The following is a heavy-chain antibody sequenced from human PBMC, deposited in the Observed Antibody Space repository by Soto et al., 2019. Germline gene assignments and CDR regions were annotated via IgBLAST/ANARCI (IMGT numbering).Heavy chain of an antibody. CDR2: LYNDERT. Sequence: SETLSLTCTVSGDSVSNHYWNWIRQPAGQGLEWLGRLYNDERTNYNPSLKSRLTMSMDTSKNQFSLKLTSVTAADTAVYYYARQTPIYDYVWGSYRTQRGYFDYWGQGTLVTVSS. V-gene: IGHV4-4*07. CDR3: ARQTPIYDYVWGSYRTQRGYFDY. CDR1: GDSVSNHY. D-gene: IGHD3-16*02. J-gene: IGHJ4*02.